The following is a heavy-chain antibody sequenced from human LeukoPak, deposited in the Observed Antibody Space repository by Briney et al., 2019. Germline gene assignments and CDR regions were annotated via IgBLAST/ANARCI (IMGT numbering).Heavy chain of an antibody. CDR3: ATTPGGSGSYLTFYFDY. V-gene: IGHV1-24*01. J-gene: IGHJ4*02. CDR2: FYPEDGET. CDR1: GYTLTELS. Sequence: ASVTVSCKVSGYTLTELSMHWVRQAPGKGLEGMGGFYPEDGETSYAQKFQGRVTMTEDTSTDTAYMELSSLRSEDTAVYYCATTPGGSGSYLTFYFDYWGEGTLVSVSS. D-gene: IGHD3-10*01.